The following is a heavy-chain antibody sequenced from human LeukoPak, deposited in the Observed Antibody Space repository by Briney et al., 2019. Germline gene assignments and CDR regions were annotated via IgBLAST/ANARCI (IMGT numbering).Heavy chain of an antibody. V-gene: IGHV3-66*02. CDR2: IYSGGST. J-gene: IGHJ4*02. D-gene: IGHD3-22*01. CDR1: GFTVSSNY. Sequence: GGSLRLSCAASGFTVSSNYMSWVRQAPGKGLEWVSVIYSGGSTYYADSVKGRFTISRDNSKNTLYLQMNSLRAEDTAVYYCARDAVDFDYYDSSGYYYDYWGQGTLVTVSS. CDR3: ARDAVDFDYYDSSGYYYDY.